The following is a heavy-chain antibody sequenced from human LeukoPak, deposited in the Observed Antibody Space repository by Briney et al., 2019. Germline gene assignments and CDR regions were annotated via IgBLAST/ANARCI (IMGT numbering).Heavy chain of an antibody. D-gene: IGHD3-3*01. CDR1: GFTFSVYG. CDR3: AREMYYDFWSEENPGLDY. Sequence: PGGTLRLSCAASGFTFSVYGMSWVRQAPGKGLEWVAVISYDGSNKYYADSVKGRFTISRDNSKNTLYLQMNSLRAEDTAVYYCAREMYYDFWSEENPGLDYWGQGTLVTVSS. V-gene: IGHV3-30*03. CDR2: ISYDGSNK. J-gene: IGHJ4*02.